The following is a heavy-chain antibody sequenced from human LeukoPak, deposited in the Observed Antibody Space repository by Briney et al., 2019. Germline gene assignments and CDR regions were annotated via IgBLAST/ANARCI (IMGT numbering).Heavy chain of an antibody. Sequence: PGGSLRLSCAASGFTFSNYWVHWVRQAPGKGLVWVSRINPDGSTINYADSVKGRFTISRDNAKNTLYLQMNSLRAEDTVVYYCATAGNYRFDYWGQGTLVTVSS. CDR2: INPDGSTI. V-gene: IGHV3-74*01. CDR3: ATAGNYRFDY. D-gene: IGHD1-7*01. J-gene: IGHJ4*02. CDR1: GFTFSNYW.